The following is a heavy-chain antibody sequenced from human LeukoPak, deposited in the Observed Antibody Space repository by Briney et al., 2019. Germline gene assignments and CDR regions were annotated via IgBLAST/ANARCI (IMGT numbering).Heavy chain of an antibody. CDR2: INHSGST. CDR1: GGSFSGYY. V-gene: IGHV4-34*01. Sequence: SETLSLTCAVYGGSFSGYYWSWIRQPPGKGLEWIGEINHSGSTNYSPSLKSRVTISVDTSKNQFSLKLSSVTAADTAVYYCARGVAAAGRFDYWGQGTLVTVSS. J-gene: IGHJ4*02. D-gene: IGHD6-13*01. CDR3: ARGVAAAGRFDY.